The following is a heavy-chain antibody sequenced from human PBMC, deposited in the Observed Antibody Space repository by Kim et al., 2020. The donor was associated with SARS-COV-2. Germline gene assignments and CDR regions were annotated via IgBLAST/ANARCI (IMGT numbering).Heavy chain of an antibody. CDR2: ISGDKGDT. CDR3: ARGEGGYNGYILDN. D-gene: IGHD3-22*01. V-gene: IGHV1-3*01. J-gene: IGHJ4*02. Sequence: ASVKVSCKASGYSFTNYALHWVRQAPGQRPEWMGYISGDKGDTKYSQKFQDRVTITRDTSATTAYMELSSLRFEDTAVYYCARGEGGYNGYILDNWGQGT. CDR1: GYSFTNYA.